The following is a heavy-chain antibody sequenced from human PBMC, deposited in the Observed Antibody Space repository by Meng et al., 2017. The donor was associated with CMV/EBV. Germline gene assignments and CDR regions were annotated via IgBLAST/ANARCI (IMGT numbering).Heavy chain of an antibody. V-gene: IGHV3-30-3*02. CDR2: ISYAGSKK. CDR3: AKVAYGGNSPHEDFDY. CDR1: GFPFSNYA. Sequence: GGSLRLSCAASGFPFSNYAIHWVRQAPGRGLEWVSVISYAGSKKSYADSVKGRFTISRDNSKNTLYLQMNSLRAEDTAVYYCAKVAYGGNSPHEDFDYWGQGTLVTVSS. D-gene: IGHD4-23*01. J-gene: IGHJ4*02.